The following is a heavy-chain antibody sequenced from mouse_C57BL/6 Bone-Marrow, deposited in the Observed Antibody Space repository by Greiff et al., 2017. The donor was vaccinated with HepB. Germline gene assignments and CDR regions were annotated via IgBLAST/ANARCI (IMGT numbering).Heavy chain of an antibody. CDR3: ARLSYSLRDAMDY. V-gene: IGHV3-8*01. J-gene: IGHJ4*01. CDR1: GYSITSDY. D-gene: IGHD2-12*01. Sequence: EVHLVESGPGLAKPSQTLSLTCSVTGYSITSDYWNWIRKFPGNKLEYMGYISYSGSTYYNPSLKSRISITRDTSKNQYYLQLNSVTTEDTATYYCARLSYSLRDAMDYWGQGTSVTVSS. CDR2: ISYSGST.